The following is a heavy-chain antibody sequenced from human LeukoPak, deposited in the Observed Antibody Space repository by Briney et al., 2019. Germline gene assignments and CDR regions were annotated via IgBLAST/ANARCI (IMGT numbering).Heavy chain of an antibody. CDR2: ISGSGGST. D-gene: IGHD3-22*01. CDR1: GFTFSSYG. J-gene: IGHJ4*02. CDR3: ARDGGSGYFYG. V-gene: IGHV3-23*01. Sequence: GGTLRLSCAASGFTFSSYGMSWVRQAPGKGLEWVSAISGSGGSTYYLDSVEGRFTISRDNSKNTLYLQMSSLRAEDTAVYYCARDGGSGYFYGWGRGTLVTVSS.